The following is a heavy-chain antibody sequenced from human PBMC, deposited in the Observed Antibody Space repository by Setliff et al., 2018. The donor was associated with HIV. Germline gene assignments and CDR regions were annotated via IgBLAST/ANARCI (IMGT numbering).Heavy chain of an antibody. D-gene: IGHD6-6*01. CDR2: ISWDGGNT. J-gene: IGHJ4*02. CDR1: GFTISRSW. Sequence: GVLRLSCAASGFTISRSWMHWVRQAPGKGLEWVSIISWDGGNTYYADSVKGRFTISRDNSKNSLYLQMNSLRTEDTALYYCVKNIGGYSSSSVFDYWGQGTLVTVSS. V-gene: IGHV3-43*01. CDR3: VKNIGGYSSSSVFDY.